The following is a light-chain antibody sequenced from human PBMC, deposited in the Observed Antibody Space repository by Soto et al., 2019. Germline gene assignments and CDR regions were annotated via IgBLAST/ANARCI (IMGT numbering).Light chain of an antibody. CDR3: QQYNIWPLWT. J-gene: IGKJ1*01. CDR1: ESVTSS. Sequence: ITQSPATLSVSPGDRATLSCRASESVTSSIAWYQQKPGQPPRLLIYAASTRATDVPARFSGGGSETEFTLTISSLQSEDCAVYFCQQYNIWPLWTFGQGTKVDIK. V-gene: IGKV3-15*01. CDR2: AAS.